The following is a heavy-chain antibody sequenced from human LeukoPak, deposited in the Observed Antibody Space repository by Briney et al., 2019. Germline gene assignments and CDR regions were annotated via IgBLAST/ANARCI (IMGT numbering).Heavy chain of an antibody. J-gene: IGHJ4*01. V-gene: IGHV3-23*01. CDR3: AKDNDFWSGYHLDY. D-gene: IGHD3-3*01. Sequence: GGSLRLSCAASGFTFSSYAMSWVRQAPGKGLEWVSAISGSGGSTYYADSVKGRLTISRDNSKNTLYLQMNSLRAEDTAVYYCAKDNDFWSGYHLDYWGQGTLVTVSS. CDR1: GFTFSSYA. CDR2: ISGSGGST.